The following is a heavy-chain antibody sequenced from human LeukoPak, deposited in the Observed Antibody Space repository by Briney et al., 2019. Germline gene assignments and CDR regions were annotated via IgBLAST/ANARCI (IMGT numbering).Heavy chain of an antibody. J-gene: IGHJ4*02. V-gene: IGHV3-23*01. CDR1: GFTFSSYA. D-gene: IGHD3-10*01. CDR3: ARDKMSFGDYFDY. CDR2: ISGSGGST. Sequence: PGGSLRLSCAASGFTFSSYAMSWVRQAPGKGLEWVSAISGSGGSTYYADSVKGRFTISRDNAKNSLYLQMNSLRAEDTAVYYCARDKMSFGDYFDYWGQGTLVTVSS.